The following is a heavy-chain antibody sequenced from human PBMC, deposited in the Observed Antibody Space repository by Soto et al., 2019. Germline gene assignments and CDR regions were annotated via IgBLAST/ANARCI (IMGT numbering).Heavy chain of an antibody. CDR3: ARSLGVAAAGPFDY. CDR2: MYHSGST. J-gene: IGHJ4*02. D-gene: IGHD6-13*01. V-gene: IGHV4-30-2*01. CDR1: GGSISSGGYS. Sequence: PSETLSLTCAVSGGSISSGGYSWSWIRQPPGKGLEWIGYMYHSGSTYYNPSLKSRVTISVDRSKNQFSLKLSSVTAADTAVYYCARSLGVAAAGPFDYWGQGTLVTVSS.